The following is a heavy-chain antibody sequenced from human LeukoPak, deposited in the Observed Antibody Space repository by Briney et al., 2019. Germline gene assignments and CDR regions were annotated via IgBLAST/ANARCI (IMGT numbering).Heavy chain of an antibody. CDR3: ARGITIFGVATIYYFDY. CDR2: IYHSGIT. D-gene: IGHD3-3*01. J-gene: IGHJ4*02. Sequence: KSSETLSLTCAVSGYSISRGYYWGWIRQPPGKGLEWIGNIYHSGITSYNPSLKSRVTISVDTSKNQLSLKLTSVTAADTAVCYCARGITIFGVATIYYFDYWGQGSLVTVSS. CDR1: GYSISRGYY. V-gene: IGHV4-38-2*01.